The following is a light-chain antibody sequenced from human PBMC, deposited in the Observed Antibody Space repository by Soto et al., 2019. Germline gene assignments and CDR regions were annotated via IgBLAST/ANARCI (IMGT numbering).Light chain of an antibody. V-gene: IGKV3-20*01. J-gene: IGKJ1*01. CDR3: QQYDSSPRT. CDR2: RTS. Sequence: EIVLMQSPGTLSFSPGERATLSCRASHSVSSSYLAWYQQKPGQAPRLLIYRTSNRATGIPDRFSGSGSGTDFTLTISRLEPEDFAVYWCQQYDSSPRTFGQGTKVDIK. CDR1: HSVSSSY.